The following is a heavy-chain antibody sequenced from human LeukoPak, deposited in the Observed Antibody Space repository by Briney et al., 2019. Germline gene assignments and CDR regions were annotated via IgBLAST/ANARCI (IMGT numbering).Heavy chain of an antibody. CDR1: GFTFSNAW. CDR2: IKSKTDGGTT. Sequence: GGSLRLSCAASGFTFSNAWMSWVRQAPGKGLEWVGRIKSKTDGGTTDYAAPVKGRFTISRDDSKNTLYLQMNSLKTEDTAVYYCTTDCVAGAYCGGDCYLARYYLDYWGQGTLVTVSS. CDR3: TTDCVAGAYCGGDCYLARYYLDY. V-gene: IGHV3-15*01. J-gene: IGHJ4*02. D-gene: IGHD2-21*01.